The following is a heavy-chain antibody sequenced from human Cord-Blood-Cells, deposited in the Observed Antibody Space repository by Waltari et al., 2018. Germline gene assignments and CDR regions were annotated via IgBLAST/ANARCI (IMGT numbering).Heavy chain of an antibody. J-gene: IGHJ5*02. Sequence: QVQLQQWGAGLLKPSETLSLTCAVYGGSFSGYYWSWIRPPPGKGLEWIGEINHSGSTNYNPSLKSRVTISVDTSKNQFSLKLSSVTAADTAVYYCARGPPKGVVIINWFDPWGQGTLVTVSS. D-gene: IGHD3-3*01. V-gene: IGHV4-34*01. CDR1: GGSFSGYY. CDR3: ARGPPKGVVIINWFDP. CDR2: INHSGST.